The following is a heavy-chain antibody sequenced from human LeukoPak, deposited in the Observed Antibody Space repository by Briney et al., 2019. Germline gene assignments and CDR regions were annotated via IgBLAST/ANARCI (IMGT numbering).Heavy chain of an antibody. CDR2: ISTTGGST. D-gene: IGHD3-22*01. CDR1: GFTFSSYA. J-gene: IGHJ4*02. Sequence: GGSLRLSCAASGFTFSSYAMSWVRQAPGKGLEWVSGISTTGGSTSYADSVKGRFTISRDNPRNTLYMQMNSLRDEDTAVYYCAILHRYYDGSGYWVQWGQGTLVTVSS. V-gene: IGHV3-23*01. CDR3: AILHRYYDGSGYWVQ.